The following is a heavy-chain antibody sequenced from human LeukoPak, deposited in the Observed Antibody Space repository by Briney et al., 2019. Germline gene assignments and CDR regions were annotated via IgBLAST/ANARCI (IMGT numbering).Heavy chain of an antibody. Sequence: SETLSLTCSVSGGSISSYYWSWIRQPAGKGLEWIGRIYSSGITNYSPSLKSRVTMSVDTSKNQFSLKLSSVTAADTAVYYCARALNTYYYDSSGYYYAPYYFDYWGQGTLVTVSS. CDR3: ARALNTYYYDSSGYYYAPYYFDY. V-gene: IGHV4-4*07. CDR1: GGSISSYY. CDR2: IYSSGIT. D-gene: IGHD3-22*01. J-gene: IGHJ4*02.